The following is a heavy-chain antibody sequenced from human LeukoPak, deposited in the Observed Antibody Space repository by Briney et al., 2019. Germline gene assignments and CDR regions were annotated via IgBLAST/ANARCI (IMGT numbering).Heavy chain of an antibody. J-gene: IGHJ4*02. CDR2: IYHSGST. V-gene: IGHV4-4*02. CDR3: ASNGSYYFDY. CDR1: GFTFSSYAM. Sequence: GSLRLSCAASGFTFSSYAMSWVRQPPGKGLEWIGEIYHSGSTNYNPSLKSRVTISVDKSKNQFSLKLSSVTAADTAVYYCASNGSYYFDYWGQGTLVTVSS. D-gene: IGHD1-26*01.